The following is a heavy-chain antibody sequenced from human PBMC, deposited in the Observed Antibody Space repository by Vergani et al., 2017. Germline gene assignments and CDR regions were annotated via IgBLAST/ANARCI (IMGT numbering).Heavy chain of an antibody. J-gene: IGHJ4*02. CDR2: IRSKNDGGTA. V-gene: IGHV3-15*01. CDR3: YTDYHDY. CDR1: GFDFSSYI. D-gene: IGHD2-2*02. Sequence: QLVESGGGWVQPGGSLRLSCVVSGFDFSSYIMNWVRQAPGKGLEWIGRIRSKNDGGTADYAAPLKGRFTISRDDSKDSAFLLVNNLKTEDTAVYFCYTDYHDYWGQGTLVTVSS.